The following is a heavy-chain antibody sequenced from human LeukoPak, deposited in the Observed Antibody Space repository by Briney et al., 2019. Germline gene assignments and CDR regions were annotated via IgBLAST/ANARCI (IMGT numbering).Heavy chain of an antibody. J-gene: IGHJ4*02. CDR2: INHSGST. V-gene: IGHV4-39*07. D-gene: IGHD2-2*01. Sequence: SETLSLTCTVSGGSISSGDYYWSWIRQPPGKGLEWIGEINHSGSTNYNPSLKSRVTISVDTSKNQFSLKLSSVTAADTAVYYCARGYLHQPPKVEPGRPYFDYWGQGTLVTVSS. CDR3: ARGYLHQPPKVEPGRPYFDY. CDR1: GGSISSGDYY.